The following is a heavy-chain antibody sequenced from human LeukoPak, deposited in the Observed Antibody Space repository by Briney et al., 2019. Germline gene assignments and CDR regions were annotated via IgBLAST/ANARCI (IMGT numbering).Heavy chain of an antibody. CDR2: INPNGRST. Sequence: GASVKVSCKASGYTFTSYYMHWVRQAPGQGLEWMGIINPNGRSTSYAQKFQGRVTITADESTSTAYMELSSLRSEDTAVYYCARADYGDYVRARAFDIWGQGTMVTVSS. J-gene: IGHJ3*02. V-gene: IGHV1-46*01. CDR3: ARADYGDYVRARAFDI. D-gene: IGHD4-17*01. CDR1: GYTFTSYY.